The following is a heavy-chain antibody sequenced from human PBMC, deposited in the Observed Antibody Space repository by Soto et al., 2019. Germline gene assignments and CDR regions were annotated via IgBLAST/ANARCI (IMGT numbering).Heavy chain of an antibody. CDR2: INAGNGNT. J-gene: IGHJ4*02. CDR3: ARAVAVAADFDY. V-gene: IGHV1-3*01. CDR1: GGTFGNYV. Sequence: ASVKVSCKTSGGTFGNYVISWVRQAPGQRLEWMGWINAGNGNTKYSQKFQGRVTITRDTSASTAYMELSSLRSEDTAVYYCARAVAVAADFDYWGQGTLVTVSS. D-gene: IGHD6-19*01.